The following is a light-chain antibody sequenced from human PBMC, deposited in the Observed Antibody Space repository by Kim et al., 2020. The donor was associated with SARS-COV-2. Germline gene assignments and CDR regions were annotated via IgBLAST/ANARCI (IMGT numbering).Light chain of an antibody. J-gene: IGKJ4*01. CDR3: QQYASSVT. Sequence: SLSPGESATLSCRASQTVTSTSVAWYQQRPGQPLRLLIYTASSRAIGIPDRFSGSGSGTDFTLTISRLEPEDFAVYHCQQYASSVTFGGGTKLEI. CDR2: TAS. CDR1: QTVTSTS. V-gene: IGKV3-20*01.